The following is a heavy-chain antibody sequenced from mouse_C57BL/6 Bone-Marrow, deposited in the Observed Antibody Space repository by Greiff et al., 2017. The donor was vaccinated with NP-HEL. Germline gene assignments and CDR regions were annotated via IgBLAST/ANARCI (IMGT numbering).Heavy chain of an antibody. J-gene: IGHJ2*01. V-gene: IGHV14-4*01. D-gene: IGHD1-1*01. CDR1: GFNIKDDY. Sequence: EVMLVESGAELVRPGASVKLSCTASGFNIKDDYMHWVKQRPEQGLEWIGWIDPENGDTEYASKFQGKATITADTSSNTAYLQLSSLTSEDIAVYYCTDYGSSYGFDYWGQGTTLTVSS. CDR3: TDYGSSYGFDY. CDR2: IDPENGDT.